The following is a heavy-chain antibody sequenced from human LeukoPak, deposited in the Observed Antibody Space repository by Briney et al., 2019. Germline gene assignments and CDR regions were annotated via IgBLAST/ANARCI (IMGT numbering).Heavy chain of an antibody. J-gene: IGHJ5*02. Sequence: SETLSLTCTVSGGSISSYYWSWIRQPPGKGLEWIGYIYYSGSTNYNPSLKSRVTISVDTSKNQFSLKLSSVTAADTAVYYCARGREGVRGVIIHNWFDPWGQGTLVTVSS. CDR3: ARGREGVRGVIIHNWFDP. CDR2: IYYSGST. D-gene: IGHD3-10*01. V-gene: IGHV4-59*12. CDR1: GGSISSYY.